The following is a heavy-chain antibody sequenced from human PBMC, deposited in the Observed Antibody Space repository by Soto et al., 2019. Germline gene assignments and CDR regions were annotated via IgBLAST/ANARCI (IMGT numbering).Heavy chain of an antibody. V-gene: IGHV4-39*01. CDR3: ARLAGYCSGTSCYGYYGMDV. CDR2: FHYSGRT. D-gene: IGHD2-2*01. Sequence: SETLSLTCSVSGGSISSGPYSWCWIRQPPGKGLEWIGTFHYSGRTYYSPSLESRVTISVDTSKNQFSLKVSSVTAADTAVFYCARLAGYCSGTSCYGYYGMDVWGQGTTVT. J-gene: IGHJ6*02. CDR1: GGSISSGPYS.